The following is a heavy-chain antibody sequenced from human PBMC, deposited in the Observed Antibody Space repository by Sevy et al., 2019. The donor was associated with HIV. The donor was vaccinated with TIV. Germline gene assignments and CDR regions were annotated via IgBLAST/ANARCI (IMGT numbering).Heavy chain of an antibody. Sequence: ASVKVSCKASGYTFSDYYIHWERQAPGQGLEWMAWINPNDGVTHYAQRFQGGVTLTRDTSVSTAYMELRGLKYDDTASYYCARLTTRPTSDLYGMDVWGQGTPVTVSS. J-gene: IGHJ6*02. CDR1: GYTFSDYY. CDR3: ARLTTRPTSDLYGMDV. D-gene: IGHD4-17*01. CDR2: INPNDGVT. V-gene: IGHV1-2*02.